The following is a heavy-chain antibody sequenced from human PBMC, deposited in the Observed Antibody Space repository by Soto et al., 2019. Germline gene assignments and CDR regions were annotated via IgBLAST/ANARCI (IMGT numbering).Heavy chain of an antibody. CDR1: GDSFNDYY. D-gene: IGHD5-12*01. CDR3: ARGSGGATATLDNYYFYMDV. CDR2: INPNSGVT. J-gene: IGHJ6*03. Sequence: QVQLVQSGAEVRKPGASVTVSCRSSGDSFNDYYIHWVRQAPGQGLEWMGWINPNSGVTKYAQKFQCWVSMTRDTSIRTVYMQLSRLRSDDTAVYYCARGSGGATATLDNYYFYMDVWGTGTTVTVSS. V-gene: IGHV1-2*04.